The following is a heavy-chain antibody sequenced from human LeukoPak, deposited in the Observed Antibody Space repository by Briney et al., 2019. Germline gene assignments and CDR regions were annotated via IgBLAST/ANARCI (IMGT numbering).Heavy chain of an antibody. Sequence: GASVKVSCKASGGTFSSYAISWVRQAPGQGLEWMGGIIPIFGTANYAQKFQGRVTITADESTSTAYMELSSLRSEDTAVYYCARNMLYGSGSYSYYYYYMDVWGKGTTVTVSS. CDR3: ARNMLYGSGSYSYYYYYMDV. CDR2: IIPIFGTA. J-gene: IGHJ6*03. D-gene: IGHD3-10*01. CDR1: GGTFSSYA. V-gene: IGHV1-69*13.